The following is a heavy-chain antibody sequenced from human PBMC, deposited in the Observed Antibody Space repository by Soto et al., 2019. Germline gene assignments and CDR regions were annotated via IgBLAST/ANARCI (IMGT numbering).Heavy chain of an antibody. V-gene: IGHV3-15*01. D-gene: IGHD6-13*01. CDR2: IKSKTDGGTT. CDR3: TTDEEYSSSWKSLDV. CDR1: GFTFSNAW. J-gene: IGHJ6*02. Sequence: GGSLRLSCAASGFTFSNAWMSWVRQAPGKGLEWVGRIKSKTDGGTTDYAAPVKGRFTISRDDSKNTLYLQMNSLKTEDTAVYYCTTDEEYSSSWKSLDVWGQGATVTVSS.